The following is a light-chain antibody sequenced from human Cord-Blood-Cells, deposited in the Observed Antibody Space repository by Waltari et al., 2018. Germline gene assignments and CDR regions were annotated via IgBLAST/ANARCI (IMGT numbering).Light chain of an antibody. Sequence: EIVLTQSPGTLSSGQGERATLSCRASQSVSSSSLAWYQQKPGQAPRLLIYGSSSRATGIPYMFSGSGSGTDFTLTISRLEPEDFAVYYCQQYGSSPPLTFGGGTKVEIK. CDR3: QQYGSSPPLT. CDR2: GSS. J-gene: IGKJ4*01. V-gene: IGKV3-20*01. CDR1: QSVSSSS.